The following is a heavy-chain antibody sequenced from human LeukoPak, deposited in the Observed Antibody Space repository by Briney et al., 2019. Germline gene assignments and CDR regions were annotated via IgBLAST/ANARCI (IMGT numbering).Heavy chain of an antibody. CDR1: GYTFTGYY. J-gene: IGHJ4*02. CDR2: INPNSGGT. D-gene: IGHD6-13*01. V-gene: IGHV1-2*02. Sequence: ASVRVSCKASGYTFTGYYIHWVRQAPGQGLEWMGWINPNSGGTNFAQKFQDRVTMTRDTSISTAYMELRSLRSDDTAVYYCARGRAGSSVGNPDFDYWGQGTLVTVSS. CDR3: ARGRAGSSVGNPDFDY.